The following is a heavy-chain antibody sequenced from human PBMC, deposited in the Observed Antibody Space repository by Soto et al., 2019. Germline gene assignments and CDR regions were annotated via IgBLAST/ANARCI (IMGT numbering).Heavy chain of an antibody. V-gene: IGHV4-39*01. Sequence: SETLSLTCTVSGGSISSSSYYWGWIRQPPGKGLEWIGSIYYSGSTYYNPSLKSRVTISVDTSKNQFSLKLSSVTAADTAVYYCARQGLPLDYYYYGMDVWGQGTTVTVSS. J-gene: IGHJ6*02. CDR2: IYYSGST. CDR3: ARQGLPLDYYYYGMDV. CDR1: GGSISSSSYY. D-gene: IGHD5-12*01.